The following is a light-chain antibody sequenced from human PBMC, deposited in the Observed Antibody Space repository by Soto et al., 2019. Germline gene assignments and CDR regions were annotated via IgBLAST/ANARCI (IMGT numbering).Light chain of an antibody. CDR3: QQRSNWPIT. CDR2: DAS. CDR1: QSVRSY. V-gene: IGKV3-11*01. J-gene: IGKJ5*01. Sequence: EIVLTQSPATLSLSPVERATLSCRASQSVRSYLAWYQQKPGQAPRLLIYDASNRATGIPARFSGSGSGTDFTLTISSLEPEDFAVYYCQQRSNWPITFGQGTRLEIK.